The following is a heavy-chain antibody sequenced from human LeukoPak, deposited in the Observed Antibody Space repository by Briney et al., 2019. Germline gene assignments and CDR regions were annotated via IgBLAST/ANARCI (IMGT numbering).Heavy chain of an antibody. V-gene: IGHV3-74*01. D-gene: IGHD1-14*01. J-gene: IGHJ4*02. CDR2: IYIDGSST. Sequence: GGSLRLSCAASGFTFSSYWMHWVRQAPGKGLVWVSRIYIDGSSTSYADSVKGRFTISRDNAKYTLYLQMNSLRDEDTAVYYCARGLDGIFDYWGLGTLVTVSS. CDR1: GFTFSSYW. CDR3: ARGLDGIFDY.